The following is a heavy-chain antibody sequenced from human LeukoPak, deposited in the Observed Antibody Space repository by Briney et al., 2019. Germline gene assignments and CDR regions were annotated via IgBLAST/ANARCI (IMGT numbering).Heavy chain of an antibody. CDR1: GVSISSTRFY. V-gene: IGHV4-39*01. CDR2: IYDSGSP. Sequence: KASETLSLTCTVSGVSISSTRFYWGWIRQPPGKGLEWIGCIYDSGSPYYNPSLKSRVTISVDTSMNQFSLKLSSVTAADTAVYYCARGSSGWIFDYWGQGTLVTVSS. J-gene: IGHJ4*02. D-gene: IGHD6-19*01. CDR3: ARGSSGWIFDY.